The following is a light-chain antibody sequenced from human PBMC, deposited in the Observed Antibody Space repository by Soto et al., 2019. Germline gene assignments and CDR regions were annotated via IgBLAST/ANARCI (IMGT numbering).Light chain of an antibody. CDR2: DVS. CDR1: TRDIAGYNY. Sequence: SGLTKPASVSGSLGQSITIAFTETTRDIAGYNYISWYQQHPGKAPRLMIFDVSERPSGVPDRFSGSKSGNTASLTISGLQAEDEADYCCCLYAVTFYVFGTGTKVTVL. J-gene: IGLJ1*01. V-gene: IGLV2-11*01. CDR3: CLYAVTFYV.